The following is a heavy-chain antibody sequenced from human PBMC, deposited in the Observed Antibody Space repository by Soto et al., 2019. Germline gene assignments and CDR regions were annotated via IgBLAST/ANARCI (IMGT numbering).Heavy chain of an antibody. Sequence: ASVKVSFKASGYTFTSYYMHWVRQAPGQGLEWMGIINPSGGSTSYAQKFQGRVTMTRDTSTSTVYMELSSLRSEDTAVYYCARCWYYDFWSGYSLGGMDVWGQGTTVTVSS. CDR3: ARCWYYDFWSGYSLGGMDV. D-gene: IGHD3-3*01. CDR2: INPSGGST. J-gene: IGHJ6*02. V-gene: IGHV1-46*01. CDR1: GYTFTSYY.